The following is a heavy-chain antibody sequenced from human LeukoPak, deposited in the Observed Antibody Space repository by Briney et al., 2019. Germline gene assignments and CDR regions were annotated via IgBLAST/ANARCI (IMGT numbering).Heavy chain of an antibody. J-gene: IGHJ3*02. CDR3: TWLYSDAFNI. CDR1: GVPFNNAW. Sequence: GGSLRLSCAVSGVPFNNAWMSWVRQAPGKGLEWVGRIKGKSAGGTTDYAAPVKGRFTILKDDSGNTLYLQMNSLTTEDTAVYYCTWLYSDAFNIWGQGTMVTVSS. CDR2: IKGKSAGGTT. D-gene: IGHD2-15*01. V-gene: IGHV3-15*01.